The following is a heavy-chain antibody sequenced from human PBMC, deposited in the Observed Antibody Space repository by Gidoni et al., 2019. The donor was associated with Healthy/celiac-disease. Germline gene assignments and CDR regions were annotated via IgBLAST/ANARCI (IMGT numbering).Heavy chain of an antibody. CDR1: GFTFRSYA. J-gene: IGHJ4*02. CDR3: AKAPHIVVVTEIDY. CDR2: ISGSGGST. D-gene: IGHD2-21*02. V-gene: IGHV3-23*01. Sequence: EVQLLASGGGLVQPVGSLRLSFASSGFTFRSYAMSWVRQASGKGLEWVAAISGSGGSTYYADSVKGRFTSSRDNYKNTLYLQMNSMRAEETDVYYCAKAPHIVVVTEIDYWGQGTLVTVSS.